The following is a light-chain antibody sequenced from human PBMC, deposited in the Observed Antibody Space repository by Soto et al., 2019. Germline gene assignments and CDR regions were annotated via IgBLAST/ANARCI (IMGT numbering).Light chain of an antibody. V-gene: IGLV2-14*01. Sequence: QSALTQPASVSGSPGQSITISCTGTSSDVGGYNYVSWYQQHPGKAPKLMIYEVSNRPSGVSNRFSGSKSGKTSSLTISGLHAEDEADYYCRSYTSSSTLDVFGTGTKVTVL. CDR3: RSYTSSSTLDV. CDR1: SSDVGGYNY. CDR2: EVS. J-gene: IGLJ1*01.